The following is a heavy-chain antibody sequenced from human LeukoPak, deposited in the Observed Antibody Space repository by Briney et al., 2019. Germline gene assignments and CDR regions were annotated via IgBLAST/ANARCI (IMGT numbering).Heavy chain of an antibody. D-gene: IGHD3-22*01. Sequence: SETLSLTCAVYGGSFSGYYWSWIRQPPGKGLEWIGEINHSGSANYNPSLKSRVTISVDTSKNQFSLKLSSVTAADTAVYYCARGYDSSGYQDYWGQGTLVTVSS. CDR2: INHSGSA. CDR3: ARGYDSSGYQDY. J-gene: IGHJ4*02. V-gene: IGHV4-34*01. CDR1: GGSFSGYY.